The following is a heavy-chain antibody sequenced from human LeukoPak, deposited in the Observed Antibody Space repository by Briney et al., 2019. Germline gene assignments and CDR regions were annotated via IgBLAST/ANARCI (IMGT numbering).Heavy chain of an antibody. CDR3: ARGGDPDVGGIATADY. Sequence: GASVKVSCKASGGTFSTYAIIWVRQAPGQGLEWMGRIIPILGIANYAQKFQGRVTITADKSTSTAYMELSSLRSEDTAVYYCARGGDPDVGGIATADYWGQGTLVTVSS. D-gene: IGHD3-16*01. V-gene: IGHV1-69*04. CDR2: IIPILGIA. J-gene: IGHJ4*02. CDR1: GGTFSTYA.